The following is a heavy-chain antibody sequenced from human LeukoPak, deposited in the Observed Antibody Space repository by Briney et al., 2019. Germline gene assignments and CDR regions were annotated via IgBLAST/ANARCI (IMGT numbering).Heavy chain of an antibody. CDR1: GGSISGQY. Sequence: PSETLFLTCTVSGGSISGQYWSWIRQPPGKGLEWIGFVSYSGSTNYNPSLNGRVTISLDTSKNQFSLRLNSVTAADTAVYYCARGGASSRYFDYWGQGTLVTVSS. V-gene: IGHV4-59*11. D-gene: IGHD1-26*01. CDR3: ARGGASSRYFDY. CDR2: VSYSGST. J-gene: IGHJ4*02.